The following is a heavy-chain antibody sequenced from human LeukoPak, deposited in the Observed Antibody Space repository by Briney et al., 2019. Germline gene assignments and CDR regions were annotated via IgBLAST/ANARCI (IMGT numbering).Heavy chain of an antibody. CDR2: IIPILGIA. V-gene: IGHV1-69*04. D-gene: IGHD2-15*01. CDR3: ARDIVAVYFDY. CDR1: GGTFSSYA. J-gene: IGHJ4*02. Sequence: GASVKVSCKASGGTFSSYAISWVRQAPGQGLEWMGRIIPILGIANYAQKFQGRVTITADKSTSTAYMELSSLRSEDTAVYYCARDIVAVYFDYWGQGTLVTVSS.